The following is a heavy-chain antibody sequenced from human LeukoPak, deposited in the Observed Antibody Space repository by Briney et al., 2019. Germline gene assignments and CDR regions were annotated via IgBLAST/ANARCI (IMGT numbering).Heavy chain of an antibody. Sequence: GGSLRLSCAASGFTFSSYAVSWVRQAPGKGLEWVSAISGSGGRTYYADSVKGRFAISRDNSKNTLYLQMNSLRAEDTAVYYCAKPDPGSYCSSTSCYPYYYYYYMDVWGKGTTVTVSS. J-gene: IGHJ6*03. CDR2: ISGSGGRT. D-gene: IGHD2-2*01. V-gene: IGHV3-23*01. CDR1: GFTFSSYA. CDR3: AKPDPGSYCSSTSCYPYYYYYYMDV.